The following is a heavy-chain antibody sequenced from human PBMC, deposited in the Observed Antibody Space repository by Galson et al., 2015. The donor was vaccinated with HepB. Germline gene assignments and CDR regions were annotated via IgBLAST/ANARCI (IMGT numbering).Heavy chain of an antibody. CDR2: INSDGSST. CDR3: ARDPFTIFGVESYYYGMDV. J-gene: IGHJ6*02. CDR1: GFTFSSSW. D-gene: IGHD3-3*01. Sequence: LRLSCAASGFTFSSSWMHWVRQAPGKGLVWVSRINSDGSSTSYADSVKGRFTISGDNAKNTLYLQMNSLRAEDTAVYYCARDPFTIFGVESYYYGMDVWGQGTTVTVSS. V-gene: IGHV3-74*01.